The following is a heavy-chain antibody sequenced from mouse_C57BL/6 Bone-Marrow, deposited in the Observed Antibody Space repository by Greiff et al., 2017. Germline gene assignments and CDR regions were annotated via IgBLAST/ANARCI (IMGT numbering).Heavy chain of an antibody. CDR2: IWSGGST. V-gene: IGHV2-2*01. D-gene: IGHD2-12*01. CDR1: GFSLTSYG. J-gene: IGHJ3*01. Sequence: VKLQESGPGLVQPSQSLSITCTVSGFSLTSYGVHWVRQSPGKGLEWLGVIWSGGSTDYNAAFISIRSISKDNSKSQVFFKMNSLQADDTAIYYCARRVLYWFAYWGQGTLVTVSA. CDR3: ARRVLYWFAY.